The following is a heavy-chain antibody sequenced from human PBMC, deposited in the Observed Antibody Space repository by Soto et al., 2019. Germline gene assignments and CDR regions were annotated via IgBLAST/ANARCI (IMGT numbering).Heavy chain of an antibody. CDR2: IYHTGST. Sequence: SETLSLTCAVSGGSFNANYWTWIRQPPGKGLEWIGEIYHTGSTNYNPSLKSRVSISVDTSKNQFSLQLTSVTAADTAVYYCVSARWDYWGQGTQVTVSS. J-gene: IGHJ4*02. CDR1: GGSFNANY. CDR3: VSARWDY. V-gene: IGHV4-34*01.